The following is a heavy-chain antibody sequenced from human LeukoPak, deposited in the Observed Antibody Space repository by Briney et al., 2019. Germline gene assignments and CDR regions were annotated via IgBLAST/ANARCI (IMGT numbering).Heavy chain of an antibody. J-gene: IGHJ4*02. Sequence: SDTLSLTCTVSGGSISSSSAYWGWIRHPPGKGLERIGSIYYSKNTYYNPSLKSRVTISADTSKNQFSLTLGSVSATDTAVYYCVSPRGFSYGYFDYWGQGTLVTVSS. CDR2: IYYSKNT. CDR1: GGSISSSSAY. D-gene: IGHD5-18*01. CDR3: VSPRGFSYGYFDY. V-gene: IGHV4-39*01.